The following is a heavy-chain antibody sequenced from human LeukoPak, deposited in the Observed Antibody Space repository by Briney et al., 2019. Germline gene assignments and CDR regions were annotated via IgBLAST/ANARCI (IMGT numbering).Heavy chain of an antibody. CDR2: IWYDGSNK. V-gene: IGHV3-33*01. Sequence: GSLRLSCAASGFTFSSYGMHWVRQAPGKGLEWVAVIWYDGSNKYYADSVKGRFTISRDNSKNTLYLQMNSLRAEDTAVYYCASHDSSGYYRGAEYFQHWGQGTLVTVSS. J-gene: IGHJ1*01. CDR1: GFTFSSYG. D-gene: IGHD3-22*01. CDR3: ASHDSSGYYRGAEYFQH.